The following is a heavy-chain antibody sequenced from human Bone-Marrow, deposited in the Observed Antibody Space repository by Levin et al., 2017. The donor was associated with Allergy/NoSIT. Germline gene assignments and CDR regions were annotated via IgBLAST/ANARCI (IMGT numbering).Heavy chain of an antibody. J-gene: IGHJ6*02. D-gene: IGHD2-21*02. CDR1: GDTFRSFA. CDR2: IVPFFGTT. V-gene: IGHV1-69*13. CDR3: ARSRRQCSGGACVATGQYDYYYDGMDV. Sequence: SVKVSCKASGDTFRSFAINWVRQAPGQGPEWMGGIVPFFGTTDSAQHFQGRVTLTADESTSTAYMELSSLRSEDTAVYYCARSRRQCSGGACVATGQYDYYYDGMDVWGQGTTVTVSS.